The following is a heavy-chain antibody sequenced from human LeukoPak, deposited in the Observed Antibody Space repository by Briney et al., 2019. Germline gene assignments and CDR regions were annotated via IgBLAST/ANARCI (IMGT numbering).Heavy chain of an antibody. CDR3: ARGPGYSGYDYIFDY. CDR1: GYTFTSYA. V-gene: IGHV1-3*01. Sequence: GASVKVSCKASGYTFTSYAMHWVRQAPGQRLEWMGWINAGNGNTKYSRKFQGRVTITRDTSASTAYMELSSLRSEDTAVYYCARGPGYSGYDYIFDYWGQGTLVTVSS. D-gene: IGHD5-12*01. CDR2: INAGNGNT. J-gene: IGHJ4*02.